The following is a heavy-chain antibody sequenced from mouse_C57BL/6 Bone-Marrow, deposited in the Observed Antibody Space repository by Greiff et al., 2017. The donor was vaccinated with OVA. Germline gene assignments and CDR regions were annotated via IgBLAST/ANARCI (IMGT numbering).Heavy chain of an antibody. Sequence: VQLQQSGPELVKPGASVKLSCKASGYTFTSYDINWVKQRPGQGLEWIGWIYPRDGSTKYNEKFKGKATLTVDTSSSTAYMELHSLTSEDSAVYFYARGDYYNSSDGDYWGQGTTLTVSS. CDR1: GYTFTSYD. CDR3: ARGDYYNSSDGDY. V-gene: IGHV1-85*01. J-gene: IGHJ2*01. D-gene: IGHD1-1*01. CDR2: IYPRDGST.